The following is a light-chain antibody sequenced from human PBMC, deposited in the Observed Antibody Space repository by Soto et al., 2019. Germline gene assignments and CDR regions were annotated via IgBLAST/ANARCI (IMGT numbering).Light chain of an antibody. V-gene: IGLV2-14*03. CDR2: DVN. Sequence: QSAPTQPASVSGSPGQSITFSCTGTNSDLGTYDIVSWHQQHPGKAPKLIIYDVNNRPSGVSSRFSGSKSGNTASLTISGLQTEDEADYYCCSYSTGGTHVFGTGTKLTVL. J-gene: IGLJ1*01. CDR3: CSYSTGGTHV. CDR1: NSDLGTYDI.